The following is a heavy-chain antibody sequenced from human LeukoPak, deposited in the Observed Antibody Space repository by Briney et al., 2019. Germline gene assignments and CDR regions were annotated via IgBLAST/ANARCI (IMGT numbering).Heavy chain of an antibody. V-gene: IGHV1-46*01. CDR3: ARDPSTTVVTRFHISAPGTFDY. Sequence: ASVKVSCKASGYTFTSYYMHWVRQAPGQGLEWMGIINPSGGSTSYAQKFQGRVTMTRDTSTSTVYMELSSLRSEDTAVYYCARDPSTTVVTRFHISAPGTFDYWGQGTLVTVSS. CDR2: INPSGGST. D-gene: IGHD4-23*01. CDR1: GYTFTSYY. J-gene: IGHJ4*02.